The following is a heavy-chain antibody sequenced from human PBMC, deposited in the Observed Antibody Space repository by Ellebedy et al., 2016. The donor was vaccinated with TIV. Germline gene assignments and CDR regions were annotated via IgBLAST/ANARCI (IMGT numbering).Heavy chain of an antibody. CDR2: IKRKTDGGTT. J-gene: IGHJ6*02. Sequence: PGGSLRLSCAASGFTFSNAWMNWVRQAPGKGLEWVGRIKRKTDGGTTDYAAPVKGRFTISRDDSKNTLYLQMNSLKTEDTAVYYCTTELAYYYYGMDVWGQGTTVTVSS. V-gene: IGHV3-15*07. D-gene: IGHD1-1*01. CDR1: GFTFSNAW. CDR3: TTELAYYYYGMDV.